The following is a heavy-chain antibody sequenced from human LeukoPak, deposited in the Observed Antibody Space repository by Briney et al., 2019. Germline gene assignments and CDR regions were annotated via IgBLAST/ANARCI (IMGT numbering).Heavy chain of an antibody. Sequence: PGGSLTLSCAASGFTFSSYWMSWVRQAPGKGLEWVGNIKQDGSENYYVDSVKGRFIIFRDNDKNSLYLQMNSLRAEDTAVYYCARGALIIGRPLRSGAFDIWGQGTMVTVSS. J-gene: IGHJ3*02. D-gene: IGHD1-14*01. CDR1: GFTFSSYW. V-gene: IGHV3-7*01. CDR2: IKQDGSEN. CDR3: ARGALIIGRPLRSGAFDI.